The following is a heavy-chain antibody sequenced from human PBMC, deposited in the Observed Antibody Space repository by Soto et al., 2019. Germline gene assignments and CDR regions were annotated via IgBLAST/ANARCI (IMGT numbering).Heavy chain of an antibody. CDR1: GYTFTSYG. D-gene: IGHD3-10*01. CDR2: ISGYNGNT. CDR3: AKDLLSFGGRPMEPFDY. V-gene: IGHV1-18*01. J-gene: IGHJ4*02. Sequence: QVPLVQSGAEVKKPGASVKVSCKASGYTFTSYGINWMRQAPGQGLEWMGWISGYNGNTNYAQKFQGRVSMTTDTSTSTADMELRSLTSDDAAVYFCAKDLLSFGGRPMEPFDYWGQGTLVTVSS.